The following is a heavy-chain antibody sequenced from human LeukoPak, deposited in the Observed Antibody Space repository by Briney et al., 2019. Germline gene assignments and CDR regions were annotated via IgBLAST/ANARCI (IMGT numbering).Heavy chain of an antibody. CDR1: GYTFTKYA. D-gene: IGHD3-10*01. V-gene: IGHV7-4-1*02. CDR3: TRDFYNSGSSLLDY. Sequence: ASVKVSCKASGYTFTKYAMNWLRQAPGQRPEWMGWISTGTGNPTYAQGFTGRFVFSLDTSVSTAYLEITSLKAEDTTVYYCTRDFYNSGSSLLDYWGQGTLVTVSS. J-gene: IGHJ4*02. CDR2: ISTGTGNP.